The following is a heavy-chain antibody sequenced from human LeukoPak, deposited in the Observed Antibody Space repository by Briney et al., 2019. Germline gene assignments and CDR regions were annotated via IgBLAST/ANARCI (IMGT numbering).Heavy chain of an antibody. V-gene: IGHV3-21*01. CDR2: ITSSSNYI. J-gene: IGHJ4*02. CDR1: GVTFSCCT. D-gene: IGHD5-18*01. CDR3: ARSGNSYGHDF. Sequence: GGSLRLSCVASGVTFSCCTMNWARQAPGKGLEWVSSITSSSNYITYADSVRGRFTVSRDNAKSSLYLQMNSLRAEDTAVYYCARSGNSYGHDFWGQGTLVTVS.